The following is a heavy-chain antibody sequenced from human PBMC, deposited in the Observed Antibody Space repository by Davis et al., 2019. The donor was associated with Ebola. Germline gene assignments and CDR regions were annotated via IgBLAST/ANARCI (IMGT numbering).Heavy chain of an antibody. J-gene: IGHJ4*02. CDR3: ARGNGDYVLFDF. CDR1: GVSISRYF. V-gene: IGHV4-59*01. CDR2: IYYTVIS. Sequence: SETLSLTCIVSGVSISRYFWSWIRQPPGRGLEWIGNIYYTVISNYNPSLKSRVTISLDTSRTQFSLKLSSVTAADTAVYYCARGNGDYVLFDFWGPGTLVTVST. D-gene: IGHD4-17*01.